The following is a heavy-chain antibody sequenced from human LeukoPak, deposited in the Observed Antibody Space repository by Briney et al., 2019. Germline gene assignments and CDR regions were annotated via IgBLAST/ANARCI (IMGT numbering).Heavy chain of an antibody. CDR3: ARAYDYSTGNAFDI. J-gene: IGHJ3*02. V-gene: IGHV3-74*01. CDR1: SFTFSSYW. CDR2: IYSDGSDT. D-gene: IGHD1-14*01. Sequence: PGGSLRLSCAASSFTFSSYWMHWVRHAPGKGLVWVSRIYSDGSDTSYADSVKGRFTISRDNAKKTLYLQMNSLRAEDTAVYYCARAYDYSTGNAFDIWGQRTMVTVSS.